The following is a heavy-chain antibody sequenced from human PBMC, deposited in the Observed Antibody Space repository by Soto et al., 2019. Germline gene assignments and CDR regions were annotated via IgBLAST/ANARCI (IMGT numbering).Heavy chain of an antibody. J-gene: IGHJ5*02. CDR1: GGPFKSFA. CDR2: FIPIFATS. CDR3: TRADYSNDNWFDP. Sequence: QVHLVQSGAEVKKPGSSVKVSCKASGGPFKSFAITWVRQAPGQGLEWMGGFIPIFATSHYAQRFQGRVTITVDESTTTSYMELTSLTSEDMAVYYCTRADYSNDNWFDPWGQGTLVTVSS. V-gene: IGHV1-69*01. D-gene: IGHD4-4*01.